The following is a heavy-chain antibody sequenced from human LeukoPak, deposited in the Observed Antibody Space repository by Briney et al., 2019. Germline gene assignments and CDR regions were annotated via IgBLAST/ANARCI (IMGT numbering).Heavy chain of an antibody. V-gene: IGHV4-30-2*01. CDR2: IYHSGST. Sequence: SQTLSLTCTVSGGSISSGDYYWSWIRQPPGKGLEWIGYIYHSGSTYYNPSLKSRVIISVDRSKNQFSLRMTSVTAADTAVYYCARGHSSSWYEAVFFDYWGQGTLVIVSS. J-gene: IGHJ4*02. D-gene: IGHD6-13*01. CDR3: ARGHSSSWYEAVFFDY. CDR1: GGSISSGDYY.